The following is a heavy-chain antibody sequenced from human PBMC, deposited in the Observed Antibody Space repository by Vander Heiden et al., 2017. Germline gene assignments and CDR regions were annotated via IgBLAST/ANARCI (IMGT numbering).Heavy chain of an antibody. V-gene: IGHV3-21*01. CDR1: GFTFSSYS. Sequence: EVQLVESGGGLVTPGGSLRPSCAASGFTFSSYSMNWVRQAPGKGLEWVSSISSSSSYIYYADSVKGRFTISRDNAKNSLYLQMKSLRAEDTAVYYCARDGEGLFDYWGQGTLVTVSS. J-gene: IGHJ4*02. CDR3: ARDGEGLFDY. CDR2: ISSSSSYI. D-gene: IGHD3-10*01.